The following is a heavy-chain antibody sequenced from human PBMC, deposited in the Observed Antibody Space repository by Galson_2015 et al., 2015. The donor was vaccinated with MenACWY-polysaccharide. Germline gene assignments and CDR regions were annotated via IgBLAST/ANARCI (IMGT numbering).Heavy chain of an antibody. CDR2: IWHDGSNE. V-gene: IGHV3-33*01. CDR3: ARGGSSTSFFFDS. J-gene: IGHJ4*02. D-gene: IGHD2-2*01. CDR1: GFRFRSYG. Sequence: SLRLSCAASGFRFRSYGMHWVRQAPGKGGEWGAVIWHDGSNEYYGDSVKGRFTISRDNSKNTLYLQMSSLRAEDTAVYYCARGGSSTSFFFDSWGREPWSPSPQ.